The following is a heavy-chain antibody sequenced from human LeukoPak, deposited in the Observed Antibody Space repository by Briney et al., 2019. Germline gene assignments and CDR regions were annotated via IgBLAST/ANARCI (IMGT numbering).Heavy chain of an antibody. J-gene: IGHJ4*02. CDR2: ISSSSSYI. CDR3: ARDPPRYYDSSAY. CDR1: GFTFSSYS. Sequence: GGSLRLSCAASGFTFSSYSMNWVRQAPGKGLEWVSSISSSSSYIYYADSVKGRFTISRDNAKNSLYLQMNSLRAEDTAVYYCARDPPRYYDSSAYWGQGTLVTVSS. V-gene: IGHV3-21*01. D-gene: IGHD3-22*01.